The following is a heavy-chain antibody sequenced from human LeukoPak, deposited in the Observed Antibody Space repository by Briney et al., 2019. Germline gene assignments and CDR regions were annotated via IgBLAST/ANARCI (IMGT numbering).Heavy chain of an antibody. Sequence: GGSLRLSCAASGFTFRNYVIHWVRQAPGKGLEWVAVTSSDLNVKLYADSVKGRFTISRDNSKMILYLQMNSLRAEDTAVYYCVRDRGGGSGYSRYFDLWGQGTLVTVSS. V-gene: IGHV3-30-3*01. CDR1: GFTFRNYV. J-gene: IGHJ5*02. CDR3: VRDRGGGSGYSRYFDL. D-gene: IGHD3-22*01. CDR2: TSSDLNVK.